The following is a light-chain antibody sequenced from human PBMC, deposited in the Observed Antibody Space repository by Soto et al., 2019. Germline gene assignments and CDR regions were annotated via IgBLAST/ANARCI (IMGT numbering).Light chain of an antibody. Sequence: DIVMIHSPDSQAVSLGGRATINCKSSQTVSRTSTNKNYLAWYQQKPGQPPKLLIYWASTRESGVPDRFRGSGSGTDFTLTISNLQAEDVAVYYCQQYYSTPLTFGGGTKVEIK. CDR1: QTVSRTSTNKNY. CDR2: WAS. J-gene: IGKJ4*01. V-gene: IGKV4-1*01. CDR3: QQYYSTPLT.